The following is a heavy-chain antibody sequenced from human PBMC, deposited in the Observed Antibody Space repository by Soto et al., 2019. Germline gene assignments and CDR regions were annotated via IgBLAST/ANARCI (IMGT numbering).Heavy chain of an antibody. J-gene: IGHJ4*02. CDR1: GYTFTSYA. D-gene: IGHD2-15*01. Sequence: ASVKVSCKASGYTFTSYAMHWVRQAPGQRLEWMGWINAGNGNTKYSQKFQGRVTITRDTSASTAYMELSSLRSEDTAVYYCARGDNCSGGSCYDYWGQGTLVTVSS. CDR2: INAGNGNT. V-gene: IGHV1-3*01. CDR3: ARGDNCSGGSCYDY.